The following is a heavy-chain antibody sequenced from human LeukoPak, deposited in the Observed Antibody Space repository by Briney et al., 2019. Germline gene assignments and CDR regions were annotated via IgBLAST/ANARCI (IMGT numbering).Heavy chain of an antibody. CDR1: GFTFSSYE. CDR3: ARDPMGANFDY. D-gene: IGHD3-16*01. Sequence: GGSLRLSCAASGFTFSSYEMNWVRQAPGKGLEWVSYISSSGSTIYYADSVRGRFTISRDNARNSLYLQMNSLRVEDTAVYYCARDPMGANFDYWGQGTLVTVSS. V-gene: IGHV3-48*03. CDR2: ISSSGSTI. J-gene: IGHJ4*02.